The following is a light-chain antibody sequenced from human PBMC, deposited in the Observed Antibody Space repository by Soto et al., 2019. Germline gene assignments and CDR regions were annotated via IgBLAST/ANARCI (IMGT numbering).Light chain of an antibody. CDR2: DAS. CDR1: QSVSNY. V-gene: IGKV3-11*01. J-gene: IGKJ5*01. CDR3: QQRSNWPT. Sequence: EIVLTQSPAPLSLSPGERVTLSCRASQSVSNYLAWYQQRPGQAPRLLMYDASNRATGIPARFSGSGSGTDFTLIISSLEPEDFAVYYCQQRSNWPTFGQGTRLETK.